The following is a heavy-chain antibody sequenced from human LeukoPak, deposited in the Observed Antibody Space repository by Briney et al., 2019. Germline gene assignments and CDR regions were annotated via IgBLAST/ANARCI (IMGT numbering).Heavy chain of an antibody. CDR3: ARDPSNSGYDYLYYFDC. CDR1: GYTFTGYY. D-gene: IGHD5-12*01. V-gene: IGHV1-2*02. J-gene: IGHJ4*02. Sequence: ASVEVSCKASGYTFTGYYMHWVRQAPGQGLEWMGWINPDNGGTNYAQKFQGRVTMTRDMSISTAYMELSRLRSDDTAVYYCARDPSNSGYDYLYYFDCWGQGTLVTVSS. CDR2: INPDNGGT.